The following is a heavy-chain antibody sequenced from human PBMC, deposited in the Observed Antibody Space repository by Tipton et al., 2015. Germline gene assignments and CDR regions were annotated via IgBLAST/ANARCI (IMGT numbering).Heavy chain of an antibody. D-gene: IGHD3-22*01. V-gene: IGHV3-15*07. CDR2: IRSEAAGGTT. CDR1: GFTFSSYE. CDR3: ARGSGSYDSSDFDN. J-gene: IGHJ4*02. Sequence: SLRLSCAASGFTFSSYEMNWVRQAPGKGLEWVGRIRSEAAGGTTEYAAPVKGRFSISRDDSRNTLYLQLNSLKTEDTAVYYCARGSGSYDSSDFDNWGQGSLVTVSS.